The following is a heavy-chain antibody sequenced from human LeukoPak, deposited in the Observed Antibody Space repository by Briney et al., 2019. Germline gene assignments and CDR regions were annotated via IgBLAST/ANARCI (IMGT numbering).Heavy chain of an antibody. V-gene: IGHV4-38-2*02. CDR2: IYLSGST. Sequence: PSETLSLTCTVSGYSISSGYYWGWIRQPPGKGLEWIRSIYLSGSTYYNPSLKSRVTISVDTSKNQFSLKLSSVTAADTAVYYCARREEYYDFWSGYYNDYWGQGTLVTVSS. CDR3: ARREEYYDFWSGYYNDY. J-gene: IGHJ4*02. D-gene: IGHD3-3*01. CDR1: GYSISSGYY.